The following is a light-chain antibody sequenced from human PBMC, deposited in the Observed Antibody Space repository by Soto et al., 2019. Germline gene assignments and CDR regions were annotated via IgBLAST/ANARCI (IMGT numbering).Light chain of an antibody. Sequence: VLTQSPGTVSLSPGEKATLSCRTSQSVSSNYLAWYQQKPGQAPRLLIYGVFNRATGIPARFSGSGSGTDFSLTISRLEPEDVAVYFCQQYDGSPRTFGQGTRLQI. CDR2: GVF. J-gene: IGKJ2*01. CDR3: QQYDGSPRT. V-gene: IGKV3-20*01. CDR1: QSVSSNY.